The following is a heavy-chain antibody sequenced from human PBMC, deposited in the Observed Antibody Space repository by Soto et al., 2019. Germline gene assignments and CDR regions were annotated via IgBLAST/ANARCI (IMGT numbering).Heavy chain of an antibody. CDR3: ARGLYYDFWSGYYTANWFDP. Sequence: PSETLSLTCTVSGGSISSYYWSWIRQPPGKGLEWIGYIYYSGSTNYNPSLKSRVTISVDTSKNQFSLKLSSVTAADTAVYYCARGLYYDFWSGYYTANWFDPWGQGTLVTVSS. V-gene: IGHV4-59*01. CDR2: IYYSGST. J-gene: IGHJ5*02. D-gene: IGHD3-3*01. CDR1: GGSISSYY.